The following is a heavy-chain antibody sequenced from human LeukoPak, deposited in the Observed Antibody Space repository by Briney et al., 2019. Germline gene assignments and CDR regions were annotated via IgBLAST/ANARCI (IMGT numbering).Heavy chain of an antibody. Sequence: PGGSLRLSCSASGFTFSTYDMHWVRQAPGKGLEYVSAIDANGGSTYYSDSVRGSFTISRDNSKNTLYLQMSSLRAEDTAVYYCVRYGSGIYNSDYWGQGTLVTVSS. J-gene: IGHJ4*02. CDR3: VRYGSGIYNSDY. CDR1: GFTFSTYD. CDR2: IDANGGST. V-gene: IGHV3-64D*06. D-gene: IGHD3-10*01.